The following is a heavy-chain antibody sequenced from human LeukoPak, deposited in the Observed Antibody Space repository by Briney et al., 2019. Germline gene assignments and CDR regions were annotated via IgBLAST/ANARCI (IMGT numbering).Heavy chain of an antibody. CDR2: ISYDGSNK. D-gene: IGHD1-1*01. Sequence: GRSLRLSCAASGFTFSSYGMHWVRQAPGKGLEWVAVISYDGSNKYYADSVKGRFTISRDNSKNTLYLQMNSLRAEDTAVYYCAKDNDALPDYWDQGTLVTVSS. J-gene: IGHJ4*02. CDR1: GFTFSSYG. CDR3: AKDNDALPDY. V-gene: IGHV3-30*18.